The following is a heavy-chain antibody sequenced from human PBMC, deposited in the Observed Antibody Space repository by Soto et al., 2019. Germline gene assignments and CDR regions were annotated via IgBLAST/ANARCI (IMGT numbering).Heavy chain of an antibody. CDR2: IIPIQGKA. J-gene: IGHJ6*03. CDR3: AKSLLFVDHAYMDV. CDR1: GGSFISYS. Sequence: QVQLVQSGAELKKPGSSVKVSCEASGGSFISYSFTWVRQAPGQGLEWMGRIIPIQGKANYALKFQDRDTINADRSTKTAYMELRSLRPEDTAVYYCAKSLLFVDHAYMDVWGKGTTVTVSS. V-gene: IGHV1-69*02. D-gene: IGHD2-21*01.